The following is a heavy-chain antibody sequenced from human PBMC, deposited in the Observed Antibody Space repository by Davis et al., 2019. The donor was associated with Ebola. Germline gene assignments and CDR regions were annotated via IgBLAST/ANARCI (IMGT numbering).Heavy chain of an antibody. CDR3: ATLRLIRFLDQSYYFDS. CDR1: GGTFSTYV. J-gene: IGHJ4*02. Sequence: AASVKVSCKASGGTFSTYVISWVRQAPGQGLEWVGGIIPIFGTANYAQKFQGRVTITADESTSTTYMELSNLRSEDTAVYYCATLRLIRFLDQSYYFDSWGQGTLVTVSS. D-gene: IGHD3-3*01. V-gene: IGHV1-69*13. CDR2: IIPIFGTA.